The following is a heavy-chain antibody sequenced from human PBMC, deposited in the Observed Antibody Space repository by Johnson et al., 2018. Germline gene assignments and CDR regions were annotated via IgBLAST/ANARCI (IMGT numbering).Heavy chain of an antibody. CDR2: ISSSSSYI. CDR1: GFTFSSYS. V-gene: IGHV3-21*01. CDR3: ARDYDILSGYYRPLSNYYYYMDG. J-gene: IGHJ6*03. Sequence: VQLVESGGGLVKPGGSLRLSCAASGFTFSSYSMNWVRQAPGKGLEWVSSISSSSSYIYYADSVKGRLTISRDNAKNSLYLQMNSLRAEDTAVYYCARDYDILSGYYRPLSNYYYYMDGWGKGTTVTVSS. D-gene: IGHD3-9*01.